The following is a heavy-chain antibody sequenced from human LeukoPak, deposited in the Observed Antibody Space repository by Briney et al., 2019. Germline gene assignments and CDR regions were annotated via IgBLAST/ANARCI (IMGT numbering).Heavy chain of an antibody. CDR3: ARSRPSIVGAGGAIDY. CDR2: ISSSSTYI. J-gene: IGHJ4*02. Sequence: GGSLRLSCAASGFTFSSYSMNWVRQAPGTGLEWVSSISSSSTYIYYADSVKGRFTISRDNAKNSLYLQMNSLRAEDTAVYYCARSRPSIVGAGGAIDYWGQGTLVAVSS. CDR1: GFTFSSYS. V-gene: IGHV3-21*01. D-gene: IGHD1-26*01.